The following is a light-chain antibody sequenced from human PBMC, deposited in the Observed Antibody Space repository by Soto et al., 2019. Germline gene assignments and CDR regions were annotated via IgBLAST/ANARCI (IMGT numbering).Light chain of an antibody. Sequence: EIVLTQSPGTLSLSPGERATLSCRASQSVSSSYLAWYRQKPGQAPRLLIYGASSRATGIPDRVSGSGSGTDFTLTIIRLEPEDFAVYYCQQYGSSPCTFGQGTKLQIK. CDR3: QQYGSSPCT. V-gene: IGKV3-20*01. CDR2: GAS. CDR1: QSVSSSY. J-gene: IGKJ2*02.